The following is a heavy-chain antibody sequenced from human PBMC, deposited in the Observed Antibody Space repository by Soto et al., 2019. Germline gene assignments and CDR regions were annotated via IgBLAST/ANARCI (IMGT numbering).Heavy chain of an antibody. D-gene: IGHD3-16*01. CDR3: ARHRGRDGSQL. Sequence: SETLSLTCTVSGGSISSSSYYWGWIRQPPGKGVEWIGGIDYSGSTYYNPSLKSLVTLSVDTSKNPFSLKLCSVTAADTAVYYCARHRGRDGSQLWGQGTLVTVSS. CDR2: IDYSGST. V-gene: IGHV4-39*01. J-gene: IGHJ4*02. CDR1: GGSISSSSYY.